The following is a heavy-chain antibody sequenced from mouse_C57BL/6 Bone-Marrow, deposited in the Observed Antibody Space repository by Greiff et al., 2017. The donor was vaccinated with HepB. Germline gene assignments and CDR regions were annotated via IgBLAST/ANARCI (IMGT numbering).Heavy chain of an antibody. D-gene: IGHD2-4*01. Sequence: EVKLMESGGGLVQPGGSLSLSCAASGFTFTDYYMSWVRQPPGKALEWLGFIRNKANGYTTEYSASVKGRFTISRDNSQSILYLQMNALRAEDSATYYCARYRITTRDWYVDVWGTGTTVTVSS. J-gene: IGHJ1*03. V-gene: IGHV7-3*01. CDR3: ARYRITTRDWYVDV. CDR1: GFTFTDYY. CDR2: IRNKANGYTT.